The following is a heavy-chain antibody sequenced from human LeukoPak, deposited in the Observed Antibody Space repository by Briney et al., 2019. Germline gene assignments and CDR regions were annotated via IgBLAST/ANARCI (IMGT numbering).Heavy chain of an antibody. D-gene: IGHD1-1*01. J-gene: IGHJ6*02. CDR2: ARSRAKGYAT. V-gene: IGHV3-72*01. CDR1: GFTFSDHY. Sequence: GGSLRLSCAASGFTFSDHYMDWVRQAPGKGLEWVGRARSRAKGYATFYAASVKGRFTTSRDDSKNSVYLQMSSLKTEDTAVYFCARGPDNGLNYHYGMDAWGQGTTVIVSS. CDR3: ARGPDNGLNYHYGMDA.